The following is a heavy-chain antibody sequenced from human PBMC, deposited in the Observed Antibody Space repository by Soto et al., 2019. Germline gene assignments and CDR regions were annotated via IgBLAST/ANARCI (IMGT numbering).Heavy chain of an antibody. CDR3: PRSGDYYGSGSYGTPLDCFVP. J-gene: IGHJ5*02. CDR2: MNPNSGNT. CDR1: GYTFTSYD. Sequence: QVQLVQSGAEVKKPGASVKVSCKASGYTFTSYDINWVRQATGQGLEWMGWMNPNSGNTGYAQKFQGSVTRTRNTSMSTAYMELSSLRSEDTVVYYSPRSGDYYGSGSYGTPLDCFVPWCQGTLVTVSS. D-gene: IGHD3-10*01. V-gene: IGHV1-8*01.